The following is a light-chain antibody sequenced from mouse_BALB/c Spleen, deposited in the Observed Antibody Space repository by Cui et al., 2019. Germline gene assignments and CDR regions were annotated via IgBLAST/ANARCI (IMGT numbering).Light chain of an antibody. CDR3: QQGQSYPHT. Sequence: DIQMNQSPSSLSASLGDTITITCHASQNINVWLSWYQQKPGNIPKLLIYKASNLHTGVPSRFSGSGSGTGFTLTISSLKPEDIATYYCQQGQSYPHTFGGGTKLEIK. V-gene: IGKV10-94*01. CDR2: KAS. CDR1: QNINVW. J-gene: IGKJ2*01.